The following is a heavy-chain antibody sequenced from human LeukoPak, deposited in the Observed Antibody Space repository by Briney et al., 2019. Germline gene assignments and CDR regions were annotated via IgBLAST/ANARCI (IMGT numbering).Heavy chain of an antibody. Sequence: GASVKVSCKASGYTFTTYGFSWVRQAPGQGLEWMGWISAYNGNTHYAQKLQGRVTMTTDTSTSTAYMELRSLRSDDTAVYYCARAGWWELPRYAFDIWGQGTMVTVSS. CDR2: ISAYNGNT. V-gene: IGHV1-18*01. D-gene: IGHD1-26*01. J-gene: IGHJ3*02. CDR3: ARAGWWELPRYAFDI. CDR1: GYTFTTYG.